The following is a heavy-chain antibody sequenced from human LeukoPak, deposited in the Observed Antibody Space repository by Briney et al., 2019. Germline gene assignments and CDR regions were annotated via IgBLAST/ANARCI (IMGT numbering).Heavy chain of an antibody. J-gene: IGHJ6*03. D-gene: IGHD3-9*01. CDR1: GFTFSSYW. CDR3: ARDPLTLYDYYMDV. CDR2: IKQDGSEK. V-gene: IGHV3-7*01. Sequence: GGSLRLSCAASGFTFSSYWMSWVRQAPGRGLEWVAKIKQDGSEKYYGDSVKGRFTISRDNAKNSLYLQMNSLRAEDTAVYYCARDPLTLYDYYMDVWGKGTTVTVSS.